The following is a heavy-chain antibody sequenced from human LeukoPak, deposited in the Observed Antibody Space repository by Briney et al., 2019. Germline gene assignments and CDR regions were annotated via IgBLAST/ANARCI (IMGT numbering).Heavy chain of an antibody. J-gene: IGHJ4*02. Sequence: GGSLRLSCAASGFTFSNAWMSWVRQAPGKGLEWVGRIKSKTDGGTTDYAARVKGRFTISRDDSKNTLYLQMNSLKTEDTAVYYCTSTRPITGTTGYWGQGTLVTVSS. V-gene: IGHV3-15*01. CDR3: TSTRPITGTTGY. CDR2: IKSKTDGGTT. CDR1: GFTFSNAW. D-gene: IGHD1-7*01.